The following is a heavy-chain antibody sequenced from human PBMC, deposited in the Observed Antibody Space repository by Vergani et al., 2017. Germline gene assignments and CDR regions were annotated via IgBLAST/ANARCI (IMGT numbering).Heavy chain of an antibody. V-gene: IGHV3-30*01. CDR2: ISYDGSNK. CDR1: GFTFSSYA. CDR3: ARVPSSAVAASYYFDY. D-gene: IGHD6-19*01. Sequence: QVQLVESGGGVVQPGRSLRLSCAASGFTFSSYAMHWVRQAPGKGLEWVAVISYDGSNKYYADSVKGRFTISRDNSKNTLYLQMNSLRAEDTAVYYCARVPSSAVAASYYFDYWGQGTLVTVSS. J-gene: IGHJ4*02.